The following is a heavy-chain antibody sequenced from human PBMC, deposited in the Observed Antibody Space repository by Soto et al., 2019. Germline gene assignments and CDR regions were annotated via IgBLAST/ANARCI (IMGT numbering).Heavy chain of an antibody. Sequence: PGGSLRLSCAASGFTFSDHYMDWVRQAPGKGLEWVGRTRNKANSYTTEYAASVKGRFTISRDDSKNSLYLQMNSLKTEDTAVYYCTRWSYSSGWYADYWGQGPLVTVPS. CDR2: TRNKANSYTT. CDR3: TRWSYSSGWYADY. D-gene: IGHD6-19*01. CDR1: GFTFSDHY. J-gene: IGHJ4*02. V-gene: IGHV3-72*01.